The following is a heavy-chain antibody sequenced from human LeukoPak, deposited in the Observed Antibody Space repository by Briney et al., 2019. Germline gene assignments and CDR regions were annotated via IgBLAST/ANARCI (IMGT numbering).Heavy chain of an antibody. CDR2: IYYSGST. V-gene: IGHV4-59*01. D-gene: IGHD6-13*01. CDR3: AREKPFGIAAAGMHYYYYYGMDV. Sequence: SETLSLTCTVSGGSISSYYWSWIRQPPGKGLEWIGYIYYSGSTNYNPSLKSRVTISVDTSKNRFSLKLSSVTAADTAVYYCAREKPFGIAAAGMHYYYYYGMDVWGQGTTVTVSS. CDR1: GGSISSYY. J-gene: IGHJ6*02.